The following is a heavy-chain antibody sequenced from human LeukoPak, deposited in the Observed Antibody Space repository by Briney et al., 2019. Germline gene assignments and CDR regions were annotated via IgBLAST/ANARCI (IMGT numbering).Heavy chain of an antibody. J-gene: IGHJ6*02. D-gene: IGHD3-16*01. Sequence: GGSLGLSCAVSGLTFNNYAMSWVRQAPGKGLEWVSAISKSGDHTYYAASAKGRFTIYRDNSKNTQYLQMNSLRAEDTAVYYCATSWGPDTSAFRWGRDGMDVWGQGTTVIVS. CDR1: GLTFNNYA. CDR2: ISKSGDHT. V-gene: IGHV3-23*01. CDR3: ATSWGPDTSAFRWGRDGMDV.